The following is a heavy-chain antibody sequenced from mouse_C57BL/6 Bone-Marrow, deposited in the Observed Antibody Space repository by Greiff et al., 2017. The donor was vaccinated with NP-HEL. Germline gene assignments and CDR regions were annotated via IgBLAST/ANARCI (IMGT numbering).Heavy chain of an antibody. CDR2: IDPENGDT. D-gene: IGHD2-5*01. CDR1: GFNIKDDY. J-gene: IGHJ2*01. CDR3: TTSKRNY. V-gene: IGHV14-4*01. Sequence: VQLQQSGAELVRPGASVKLSCTASGFNIKDDYMHWVKQRPEQGLEWIGWIDPENGDTEYASKFQGKATITADTSSNTAYLQLSSLTSEGTAVYYCTTSKRNYWGQGTTLTVSS.